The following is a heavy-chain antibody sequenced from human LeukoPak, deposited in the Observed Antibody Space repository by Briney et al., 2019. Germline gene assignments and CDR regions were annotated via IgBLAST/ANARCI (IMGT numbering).Heavy chain of an antibody. CDR3: AKAHCSSTSCYGYYYYMDV. Sequence: PGRSLRLSCAASGFTFDDYAMHWVRQAPGKGLEWVSGISWNSGSIGYADSVKGRFTVSRDNAKNSLYLQMNSLRAEDTALYYCAKAHCSSTSCYGYYYYMDVWGKGTTVTISS. D-gene: IGHD2-2*01. CDR1: GFTFDDYA. CDR2: ISWNSGSI. J-gene: IGHJ6*03. V-gene: IGHV3-9*01.